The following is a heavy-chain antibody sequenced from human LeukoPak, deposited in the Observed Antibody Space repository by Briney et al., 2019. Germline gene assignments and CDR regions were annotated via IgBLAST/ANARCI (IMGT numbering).Heavy chain of an antibody. CDR3: AKERSSWAFDI. CDR2: IYTSGST. CDR1: GGSISSGDYY. Sequence: SQTLSLTCTVSGGSISSGDYYWSWIRQPPGKGLEWIGYIYTSGSTNYNPSLKSRVTISVDTSKNQFSLKLSSVTAADTAVYYCAKERSSWAFDIWGQGTMVTVSS. J-gene: IGHJ3*02. D-gene: IGHD6-6*01. V-gene: IGHV4-30-4*01.